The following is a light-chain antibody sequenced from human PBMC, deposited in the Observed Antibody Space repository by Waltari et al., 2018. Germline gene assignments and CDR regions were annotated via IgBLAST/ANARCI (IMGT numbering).Light chain of an antibody. J-gene: IGKJ5*01. CDR1: QSVSGSY. V-gene: IGKV3-20*01. Sequence: ELVLTQSPGTLSLSPGDSATLSCRASQSVSGSYLAWYQQKPGQAPRLLIYGASYRATGIPDRFSGSGSGTDFTLTISRLEPEDFAVFYCQQYGSSPATFGQGTRLEIK. CDR2: GAS. CDR3: QQYGSSPAT.